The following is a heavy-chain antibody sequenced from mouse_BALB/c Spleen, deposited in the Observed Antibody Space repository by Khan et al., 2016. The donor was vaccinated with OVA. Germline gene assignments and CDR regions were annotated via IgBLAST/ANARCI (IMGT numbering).Heavy chain of an antibody. D-gene: IGHD1-1*01. CDR3: ARGNDYGYYFDY. CDR1: GYSITSGYA. Sequence: EVQLQESGPGLVKPSQSLSLTCTVTGYSITSGYAWNWIRQFPGNKLEWMGYISYSGVTSYTPSLKSRISITRDTSKNQFFLQLNSVTTEDTATYNGARGNDYGYYFDYWGQGTTLTVSS. J-gene: IGHJ2*01. CDR2: ISYSGVT. V-gene: IGHV3-2*02.